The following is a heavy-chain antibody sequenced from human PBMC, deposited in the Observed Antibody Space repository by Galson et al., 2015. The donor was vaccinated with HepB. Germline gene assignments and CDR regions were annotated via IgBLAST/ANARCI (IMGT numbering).Heavy chain of an antibody. Sequence: SLRLSCAVSGFSVSSYFMSWVRQAPGKGLEWVSIIYTGGITHYADSVKGRFTISRDNSKSTVYLQMNSLRGEDTAVYYCATCRGSWGSSFDCWSQGTLVTVSS. D-gene: IGHD6-6*01. CDR3: ATCRGSWGSSFDC. J-gene: IGHJ4*02. CDR2: IYTGGIT. V-gene: IGHV3-66*01. CDR1: GFSVSSYF.